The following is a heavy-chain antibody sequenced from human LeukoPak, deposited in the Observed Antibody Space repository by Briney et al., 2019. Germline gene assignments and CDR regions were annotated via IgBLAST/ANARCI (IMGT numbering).Heavy chain of an antibody. V-gene: IGHV3-7*01. CDR2: IKQDGSEK. D-gene: IGHD5-18*01. CDR3: ARESGNRGYSYGELDY. J-gene: IGHJ4*02. Sequence: GGSLRLSCAASGFTFSSYWMSWVRQAPGKGLEWVANIKQDGSEKYYVDSVKGRFTISRDNAKNSLYLQMNSLRAEDTAVYYCARESGNRGYSYGELDYWGQGTLVTVSS. CDR1: GFTFSSYW.